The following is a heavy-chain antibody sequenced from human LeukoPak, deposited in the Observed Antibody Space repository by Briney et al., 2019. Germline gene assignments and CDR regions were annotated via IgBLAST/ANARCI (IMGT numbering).Heavy chain of an antibody. D-gene: IGHD2-15*01. Sequence: ASVKVSCKASGGTFSSYAISWVRQAPGQGLEWMGRIIPIFGTANYAQKFQGRVTITTDESTSTAYMELGSLRSEDTAVYYCARDEGGGPFDYWGQGTLVTVSS. CDR1: GGTFSSYA. CDR2: IIPIFGTA. CDR3: ARDEGGGPFDY. J-gene: IGHJ4*02. V-gene: IGHV1-69*05.